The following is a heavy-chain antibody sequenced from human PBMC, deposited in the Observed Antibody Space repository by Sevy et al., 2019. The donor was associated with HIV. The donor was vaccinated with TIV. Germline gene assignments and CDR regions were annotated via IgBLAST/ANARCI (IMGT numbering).Heavy chain of an antibody. V-gene: IGHV5-51*01. CDR2: IYPGDSDT. Sequence: GESLKISCKGSGYSFTSYWIGWVRQMPGKGLEWKGIIYPGDSDTRYSPSFQGQVTISADKSIDTAYLQWISLKASDTAMYYCARSDLVYCSGRSCSIPNYGMDVWGQGTTVTVSS. D-gene: IGHD2-15*01. CDR1: GYSFTSYW. CDR3: ARSDLVYCSGRSCSIPNYGMDV. J-gene: IGHJ6*02.